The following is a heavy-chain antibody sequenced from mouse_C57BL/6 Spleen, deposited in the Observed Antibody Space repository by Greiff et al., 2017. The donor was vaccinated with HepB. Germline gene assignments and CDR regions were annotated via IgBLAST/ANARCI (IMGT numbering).Heavy chain of an antibody. CDR1: GYTFTSYW. CDR3: ASPQAEQVTCAMDY. J-gene: IGHJ4*01. CDR2: IHPNGGST. V-gene: IGHV1-64*01. D-gene: IGHD2-2*01. Sequence: QVQLQQPGAELVKPGASVKLSCKASGYTFTSYWMHWVKQRPGQGLEWIGMIHPNGGSTNYNEKFKGKATLTVDKSSSTAYMQLSSLTSEDSAVYYCASPQAEQVTCAMDYWGQGTSVTVSS.